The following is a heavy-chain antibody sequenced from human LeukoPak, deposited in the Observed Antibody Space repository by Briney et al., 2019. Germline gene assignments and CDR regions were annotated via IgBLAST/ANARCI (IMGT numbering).Heavy chain of an antibody. V-gene: IGHV1-2*02. CDR2: INPNSGGT. Sequence: ASVKVSCKASGYTFTGYYMHWVRQAPGQGLEWMGWINPNSGGTNYAQKFQGRVTMTRDTSISTAYMELSSLRSEDTAVYYCARTGSATVTPDYWGQGTLVTVSS. CDR3: ARTGSATVTPDY. D-gene: IGHD4-17*01. J-gene: IGHJ4*02. CDR1: GYTFTGYY.